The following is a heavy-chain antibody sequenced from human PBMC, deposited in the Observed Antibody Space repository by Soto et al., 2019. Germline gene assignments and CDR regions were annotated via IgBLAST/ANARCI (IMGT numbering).Heavy chain of an antibody. V-gene: IGHV1-58*01. J-gene: IGHJ4*01. CDR3: AAERLPYGSGSYYPPGYFDY. CDR2: IVVGSGNT. Sequence: ASVKVSCKASGFTFTSSAVQWVRQARGQRLEWIGWIVVGSGNTNYAQKFQERVTITRDMSTSTAYMELSSLRSEDTAVYYCAAERLPYGSGSYYPPGYFDYWG. D-gene: IGHD3-10*01. CDR1: GFTFTSSA.